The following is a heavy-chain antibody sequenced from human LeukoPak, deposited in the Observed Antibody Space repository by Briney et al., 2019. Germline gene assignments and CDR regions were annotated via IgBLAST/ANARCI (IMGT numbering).Heavy chain of an antibody. D-gene: IGHD2-8*02. J-gene: IGHJ4*02. V-gene: IGHV3-23*01. Sequence: PTGGSLRLSCAASGFTFSSYVMSWVRQAPGKGLEWVSGVSGGGFDTYYTDSVKGRFTISRDNSKNMVYLQMNSLRAEDTAVYYCTRRAGGNLYDLDNWGQGTLVTVSS. CDR3: TRRAGGNLYDLDN. CDR2: VSGGGFDT. CDR1: GFTFSSYV.